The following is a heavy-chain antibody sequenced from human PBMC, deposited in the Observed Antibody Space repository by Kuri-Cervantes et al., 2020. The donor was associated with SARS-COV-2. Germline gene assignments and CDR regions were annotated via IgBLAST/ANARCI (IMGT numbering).Heavy chain of an antibody. D-gene: IGHD2-2*01. CDR3: ARGYCSSTSCPPYYYYGTDV. Sequence: GESLKISCAASGFTFSSYSMNWVRQAPGKGLEWVSYISSSSSTIYYADSVKGRFTISRDNAKNSLYLQMNSLRDEDTAVYYCARGYCSSTSCPPYYYYGTDVWGQGTTVTVSS. J-gene: IGHJ6*02. CDR1: GFTFSSYS. V-gene: IGHV3-48*02. CDR2: ISSSSSTI.